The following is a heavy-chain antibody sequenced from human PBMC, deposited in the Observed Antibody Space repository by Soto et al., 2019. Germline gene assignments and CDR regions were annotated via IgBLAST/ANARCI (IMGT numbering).Heavy chain of an antibody. CDR2: MYSSGST. Sequence: QVQLQEAGPGLVKPSETLSLTCTVSGGSISDYYWSWIRQPAGKGLEWIGRMYSSGSTNYNPSLRSRVTMSVDTSENQFFLKLNFVTAADTGVYYCASLGVEYSSSPYGMDVWGQGTTVTVSS. J-gene: IGHJ6*02. CDR1: GGSISDYY. D-gene: IGHD6-6*01. V-gene: IGHV4-4*07. CDR3: ASLGVEYSSSPYGMDV.